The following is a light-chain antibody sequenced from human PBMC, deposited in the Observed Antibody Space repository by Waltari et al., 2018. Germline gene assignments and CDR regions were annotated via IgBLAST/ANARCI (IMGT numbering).Light chain of an antibody. Sequence: EIVLTQSPGTLYSSPGERVTLSCRASQSVTRTLAWYQQKPGQAPRLLIYHASTRATGIPDRFSGSGSGTDFSLTISRLEPEDFAVYYCQKYGTLPATFGQGTKVEIK. CDR3: QKYGTLPAT. CDR2: HAS. V-gene: IGKV3-20*01. J-gene: IGKJ1*01. CDR1: QSVTRT.